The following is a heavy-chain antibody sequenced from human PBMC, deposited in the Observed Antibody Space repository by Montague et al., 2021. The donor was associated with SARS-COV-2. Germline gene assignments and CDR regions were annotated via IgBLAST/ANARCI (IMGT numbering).Heavy chain of an antibody. CDR2: IYYTGSS. J-gene: IGHJ6*02. D-gene: IGHD2-2*01. Sequence: SETLSLTCTVSGGSITSYFWSWVRQPPGKGLEWIGYIYYTGSSNYNPSLKSRVTISLDTSKSQFSLNLSSVTAADTAVYYCARDCCTRTWCSCYSYGMDVWGQGTTVTVSS. CDR3: ARDCCTRTWCSCYSYGMDV. CDR1: GGSITSYF. V-gene: IGHV4-59*13.